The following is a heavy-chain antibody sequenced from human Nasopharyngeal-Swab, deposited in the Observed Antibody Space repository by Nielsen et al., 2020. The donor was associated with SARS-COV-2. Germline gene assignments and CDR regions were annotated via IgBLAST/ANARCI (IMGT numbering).Heavy chain of an antibody. CDR3: VKPAAGTYDS. CDR1: GYTFTGYA. D-gene: IGHD6-13*01. Sequence: ASVKVSCKASGYTFTGYAMHWVRQAPGQSIEWMGLINAGNGDITYSQKFQGRVTLTRDTYASTAYMELFSLTSEDTAVYYCVKPAAGTYDSWGQGTLVTVSS. J-gene: IGHJ4*02. CDR2: INAGNGDI. V-gene: IGHV1-3*01.